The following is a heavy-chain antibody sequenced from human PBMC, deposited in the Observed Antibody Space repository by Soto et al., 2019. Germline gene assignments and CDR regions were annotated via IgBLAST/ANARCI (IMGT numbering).Heavy chain of an antibody. J-gene: IGHJ4*02. CDR3: AKKAETTVTTYNYFDY. CDR1: GFTFSSYA. Sequence: GGSLRLSCAASGFTFSSYAMSWVRQAPGKGLEWVSAISGSGGSTYYADSVKGRFTISRDNSKNTLYLQMNSLRAEDTAVYYCAKKAETTVTTYNYFDYWGQGTLVTVPQ. D-gene: IGHD4-17*01. V-gene: IGHV3-23*01. CDR2: ISGSGGST.